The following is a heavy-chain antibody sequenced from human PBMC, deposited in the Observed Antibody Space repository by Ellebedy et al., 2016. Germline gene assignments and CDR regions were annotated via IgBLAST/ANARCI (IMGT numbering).Heavy chain of an antibody. D-gene: IGHD2-2*01. CDR1: GFTFSTFA. CDR3: ARDIVVVPAAHLFDC. Sequence: GESLKISCAGSGFTFSTFALHWVRQAPGKGLEWVALISYDATNKYYIDSVKGRFTISRDNTKNSLYLQMNSLRAEDTAVYYCARDIVVVPAAHLFDCWGQGTLVTVSS. J-gene: IGHJ4*02. CDR2: ISYDATNK. V-gene: IGHV3-30-3*01.